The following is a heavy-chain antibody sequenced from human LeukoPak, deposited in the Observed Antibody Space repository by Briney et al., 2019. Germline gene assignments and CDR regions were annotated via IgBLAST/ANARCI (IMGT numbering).Heavy chain of an antibody. D-gene: IGHD2-2*01. V-gene: IGHV3-11*04. CDR2: ISGGGRTI. J-gene: IGHJ6*03. CDR1: GFTFSDYY. CDR3: ARDPSPRTSYYYYYMDV. Sequence: PGGSLRLSCAASGFTFSDYYMSWIRQAPGKGLEWISYISGGGRTIYYADSVKGRFTMSRDNAKNSLHLQMNSLRVEDTAVYYCARDPSPRTSYYYYYMDVWGKGTTVTVSS.